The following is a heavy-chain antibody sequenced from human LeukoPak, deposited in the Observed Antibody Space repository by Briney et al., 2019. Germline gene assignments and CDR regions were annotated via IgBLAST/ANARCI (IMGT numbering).Heavy chain of an antibody. Sequence: PSETLSLTCTVSGGSISSGGYYWSWIRQHPGKGLEWIGYIYYSGSTYYNPSLKSRVTISVDTSKNQFSLKLSSVTAADTAVYYCARVLGRYYYYMDVWGKGTTVTVSS. V-gene: IGHV4-31*03. CDR2: IYYSGST. CDR3: ARVLGRYYYYMDV. CDR1: GGSISSGGYY. J-gene: IGHJ6*03. D-gene: IGHD1-26*01.